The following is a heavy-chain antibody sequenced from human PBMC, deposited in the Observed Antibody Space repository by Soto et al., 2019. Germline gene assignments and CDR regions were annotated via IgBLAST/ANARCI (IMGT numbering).Heavy chain of an antibody. V-gene: IGHV4-31*03. CDR2: NYYSGIT. J-gene: IGHJ6*02. CDR3: ARGSSIAGLYYGMDV. CDR1: GGSISSGGYF. D-gene: IGHD6-6*01. Sequence: QVQLQESGPGLVKPSQTLSLTCTVSGGSISSGGYFWTWIRQHPGKGLEWIGYNYYSGITYYNPSRKGRVTISLDTSKNQFSLKMSSVTAADTAVYYCARGSSIAGLYYGMDVWGQGTTVTVSS.